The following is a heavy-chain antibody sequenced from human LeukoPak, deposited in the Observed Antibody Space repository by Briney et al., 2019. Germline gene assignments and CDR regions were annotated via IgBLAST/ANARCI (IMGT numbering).Heavy chain of an antibody. Sequence: PGGSLRLSCAASGFTFTSYWMHWVRHAPGKGLVWLSRINTDGTITSYADSLEGRFTISRDNAKNTLYLQMNSLRAEDTAVYYCARDQDDSFHYWGQGTLATVSS. J-gene: IGHJ4*02. CDR1: GFTFTSYW. D-gene: IGHD2-15*01. CDR3: ARDQDDSFHY. V-gene: IGHV3-74*01. CDR2: INTDGTIT.